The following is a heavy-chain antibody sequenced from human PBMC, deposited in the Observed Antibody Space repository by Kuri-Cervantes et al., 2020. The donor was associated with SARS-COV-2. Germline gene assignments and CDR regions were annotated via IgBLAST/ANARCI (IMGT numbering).Heavy chain of an antibody. D-gene: IGHD2-2*01. J-gene: IGHJ4*02. CDR2: IYYSGST. Sequence: GSLRLSCTVSGGSISSYYWSWIRQPPGKGLEWIGYIYYSGSTNYNPSLKSRVTISVDTSKNQFSLKLSSVTAADTAVYYCAKRYQLPHKTLDYWGQGTLVTVSS. CDR1: GGSISSYY. CDR3: AKRYQLPHKTLDY. V-gene: IGHV4-59*01.